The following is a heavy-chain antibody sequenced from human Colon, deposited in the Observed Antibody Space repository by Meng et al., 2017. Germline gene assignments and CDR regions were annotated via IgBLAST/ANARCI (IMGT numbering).Heavy chain of an antibody. V-gene: IGHV4-4*02. CDR2: TYQNGRP. J-gene: IGHJ5*02. Sequence: QWQLQESGPGLVNPSGTLSLTCTVSGGSITSSDWWSWVRQTPGKGLEWIGETYQNGRPNYNPSLKSRVTISVDKSKNQFSLNMTSVTAADTAVYYCAREVVVAGTRNWLDPWGQGILVTVSS. D-gene: IGHD6-19*01. CDR1: GGSITSSDW. CDR3: AREVVVAGTRNWLDP.